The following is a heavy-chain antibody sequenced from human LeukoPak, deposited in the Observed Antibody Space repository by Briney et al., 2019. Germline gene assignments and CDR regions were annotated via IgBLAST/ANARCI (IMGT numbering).Heavy chain of an antibody. CDR3: ARKGLGGELGGFDS. D-gene: IGHD1-7*01. CDR2: INWNGGST. CDR1: GFTFDDYG. Sequence: GGSLRLSCAASGFTFDDYGMSWVRQAPGKGLEWVSGINWNGGSTGYADSVKGRFTISRDNAKNSLYLQMNSLRVEDTALYHCARKGLGGELGGFDSWGQGTLVTVSS. J-gene: IGHJ4*02. V-gene: IGHV3-20*01.